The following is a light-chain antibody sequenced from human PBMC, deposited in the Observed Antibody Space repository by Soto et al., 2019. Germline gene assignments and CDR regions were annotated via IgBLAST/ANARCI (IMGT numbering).Light chain of an antibody. V-gene: IGLV2-8*01. CDR1: SSDVGGYNY. J-gene: IGLJ1*01. CDR2: EVN. Sequence: QSALTQPPSASGSPGQSVTISCTGTSSDVGGYNYVSWYQQYPGKAPQLVIYEVNKRPSGVPDRFSGSKSGNTASLTVSGLQAEDEGDYYCSSYVGTKSYVFGTGTKLTVL. CDR3: SSYVGTKSYV.